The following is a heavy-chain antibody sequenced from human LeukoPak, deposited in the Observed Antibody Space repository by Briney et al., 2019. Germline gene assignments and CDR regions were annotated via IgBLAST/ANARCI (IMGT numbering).Heavy chain of an antibody. Sequence: GGSLRLSCTASGFTFSSYAMSWVRQAPGKGLEWVSTISGSGGSTYYADSVKGRFTISRDNSKNTLHLQLNRLRGEDTAVYYCARAPQDSSSWRTNWFDPWGQGTLVTVSS. CDR1: GFTFSSYA. V-gene: IGHV3-23*01. D-gene: IGHD6-13*01. CDR3: ARAPQDSSSWRTNWFDP. J-gene: IGHJ5*02. CDR2: ISGSGGST.